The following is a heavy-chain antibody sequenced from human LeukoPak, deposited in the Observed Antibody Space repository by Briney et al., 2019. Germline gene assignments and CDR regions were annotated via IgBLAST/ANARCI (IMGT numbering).Heavy chain of an antibody. J-gene: IGHJ4*02. CDR1: GGSISSYY. V-gene: IGHV4-59*08. CDR2: IYYSGST. CDR3: ARRTTVTLFDY. D-gene: IGHD4-17*01. Sequence: SETLSLTCTVSGGSISSYYWSWIRQPPGKGLEWIGYIYYSGSTNHNPALKSRVTISLDTSKNQFSLKLSSVTAADTAVYYCARRTTVTLFDYWGQGTLVTVSS.